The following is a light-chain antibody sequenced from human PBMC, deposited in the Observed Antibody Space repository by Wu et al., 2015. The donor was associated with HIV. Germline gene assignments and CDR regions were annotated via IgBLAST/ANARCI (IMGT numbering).Light chain of an antibody. V-gene: IGKV3-15*01. Sequence: EIVMTQSPATVSVSPGERATLSCRASQSISSNLAWYQQKPGQGPRLLIYDASTRATGIPAKFSGAGSGTEFTLTISSMESEDLAIYYCQHYNNWPLTFGGGTKVGI. CDR1: QSISSN. CDR2: DAS. CDR3: QHYNNWPLT. J-gene: IGKJ4*01.